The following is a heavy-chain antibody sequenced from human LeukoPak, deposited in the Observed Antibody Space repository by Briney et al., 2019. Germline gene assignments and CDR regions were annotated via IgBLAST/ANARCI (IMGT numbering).Heavy chain of an antibody. CDR1: EFTVSTNY. J-gene: IGHJ4*02. V-gene: IGHV3-53*01. D-gene: IGHD6-19*01. Sequence: GGSLRLSCAVSEFTVSTNYMTWVRQAPGKGLEWVSVIHSGDNSYYADSVKGRFTISRDNSKNTLYLQMNSLRAEDTAVYYCAKEERTGGTGWYPYWGQGTLVTVSS. CDR2: IHSGDNS. CDR3: AKEERTGGTGWYPY.